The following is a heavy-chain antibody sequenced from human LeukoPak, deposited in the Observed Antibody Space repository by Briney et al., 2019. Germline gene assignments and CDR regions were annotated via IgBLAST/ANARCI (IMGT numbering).Heavy chain of an antibody. D-gene: IGHD4-17*01. V-gene: IGHV3-23*01. Sequence: GGSLRLSCATSQFNFNKFGMTWVRQAPGKGLEWVSSISGNGGSTQYADSVQGRFAISRDNSKNTLYLQMNSLRAEDTAVYFCAKDPNGDYIGTFDIWGQGAMVTVSS. CDR2: ISGNGGST. CDR3: AKDPNGDYIGTFDI. CDR1: QFNFNKFG. J-gene: IGHJ3*02.